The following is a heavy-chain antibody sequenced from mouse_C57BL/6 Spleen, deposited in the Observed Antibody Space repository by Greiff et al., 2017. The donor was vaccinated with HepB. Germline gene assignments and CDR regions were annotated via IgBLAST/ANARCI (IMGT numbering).Heavy chain of an antibody. V-gene: IGHV14-1*01. CDR3: TKAYYGSSPYYFDY. Sequence: EVQLQQSGAELVRPGASVKLSCTASGFNIKDYYMHWVKQRPEQGLEWIGRIDPEDGDTEYAPKFQGKATMTADTSSNTAYLQLSSLTSEDTAVYYCTKAYYGSSPYYFDYWGQGTTLTVSS. CDR1: GFNIKDYY. D-gene: IGHD1-1*01. J-gene: IGHJ2*01. CDR2: IDPEDGDT.